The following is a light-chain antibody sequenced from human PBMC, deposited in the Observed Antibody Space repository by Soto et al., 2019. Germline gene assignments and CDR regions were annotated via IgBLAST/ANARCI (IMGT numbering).Light chain of an antibody. CDR3: AAWDDSLSGVE. CDR2: TNN. J-gene: IGLJ3*02. V-gene: IGLV1-47*02. CDR1: SSNIGSNY. Sequence: QPVLTQPPSRSGTPGQRVTISCSGSSSNIGSNYVYWYQQLPGTAPKLLISTNNQRPSGVPDRFSGSKSGTSASLAISGLRSEDEADYYCAAWDDSLSGVEFGGGTKLTVL.